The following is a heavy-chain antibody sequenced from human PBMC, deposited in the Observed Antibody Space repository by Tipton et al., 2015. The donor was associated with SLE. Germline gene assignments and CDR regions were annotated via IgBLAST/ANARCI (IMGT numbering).Heavy chain of an antibody. V-gene: IGHV4-39*07. J-gene: IGHJ4*02. CDR2: IHYAGGT. CDR3: ARASDWNYVDFDY. Sequence: TLSLTCSVSGDSLSSNNYYWGWIRQSPAQGLEWIGTIHYAGGTYYNPSLKSRVTMSLDTSKNQFSLKLSSVTAADTAVYYCARASDWNYVDFDYWGQGTLVTVSS. CDR1: GDSLSSNNYY. D-gene: IGHD1-7*01.